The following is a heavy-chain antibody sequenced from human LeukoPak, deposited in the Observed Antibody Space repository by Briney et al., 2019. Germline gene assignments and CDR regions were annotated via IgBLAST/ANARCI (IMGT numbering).Heavy chain of an antibody. J-gene: IGHJ3*02. CDR3: ARRSWAARDVFDI. CDR2: IYYSGST. Sequence: SETLSLTCSVSGGSISSDNWNWIRQPPGKGLEWIGYIYYSGSTYYNPSLKSRVTISVDTSKNQFSLKLSSVTTADTAVYYCARRSWAARDVFDIWGQGTTVTVSS. CDR1: GGSISSDN. V-gene: IGHV4-59*01. D-gene: IGHD3-16*01.